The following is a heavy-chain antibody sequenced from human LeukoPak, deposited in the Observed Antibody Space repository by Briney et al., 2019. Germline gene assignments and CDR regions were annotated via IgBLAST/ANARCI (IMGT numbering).Heavy chain of an antibody. CDR1: GFSFSGHW. J-gene: IGHJ4*02. D-gene: IGHD6-6*01. CDR3: ARGPNSNWSGLDF. V-gene: IGHV3-74*01. Sequence: GGSLRLSCTASGFSFSGHWMDWARQLPGKGLVWVSRISPTGSTTSYADSVKGRFTVSRDNAKNTLYLQVNNLRAEDTAVYYCARGPNSNWSGLDFWGQGTLLTVSS. CDR2: ISPTGSTT.